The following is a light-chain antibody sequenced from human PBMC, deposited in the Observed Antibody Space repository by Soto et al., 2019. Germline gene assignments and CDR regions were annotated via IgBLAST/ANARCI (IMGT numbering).Light chain of an antibody. CDR1: QSVSSN. J-gene: IGKJ2*01. CDR3: QQYNNWMYT. Sequence: EIVMTQSPATLSVPPGVRATLSCRASQSVSSNLAWYQQKPGQAPRLLIYGASTRATGIPARFSGSGSGTEFTLTISSLQSEDFAVYYCQQYNNWMYTFGQGTKLEIK. CDR2: GAS. V-gene: IGKV3-15*01.